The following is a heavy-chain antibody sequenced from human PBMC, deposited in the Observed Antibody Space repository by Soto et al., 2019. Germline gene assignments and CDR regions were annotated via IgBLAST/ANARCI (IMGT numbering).Heavy chain of an antibody. J-gene: IGHJ4*02. D-gene: IGHD6-13*01. CDR1: GFTFSTYE. CDR2: ISVSGNII. CDR3: VRDTMRASAAASLDS. V-gene: IGHV3-48*03. Sequence: PXGSLRLSCAASGFTFSTYEFNWVRQAPGRGLEWISYISVSGNIIKYADSVKGRFTISRDNAENSLHLHMSSLRVDDTAVYFCVRDTMRASAAASLDSWGQGTQVTVSS.